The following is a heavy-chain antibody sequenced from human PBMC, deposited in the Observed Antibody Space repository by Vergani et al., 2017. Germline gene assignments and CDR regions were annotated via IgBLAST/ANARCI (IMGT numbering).Heavy chain of an antibody. Sequence: VQLVESGGGLVQPGGSLRLSCTASGFTFSNYWMQWVRQAPGKGLMWVSRINSDGDSTSYADSVKGRFTISRDNAKNTLYLQMDSLRAEDTAVYYCARDGWELLDYFYYMEVWGKGTTVTVSS. CDR1: GFTFSNYW. D-gene: IGHD1-26*01. V-gene: IGHV3-74*01. CDR3: ARDGWELLDYFYYMEV. J-gene: IGHJ6*03. CDR2: INSDGDST.